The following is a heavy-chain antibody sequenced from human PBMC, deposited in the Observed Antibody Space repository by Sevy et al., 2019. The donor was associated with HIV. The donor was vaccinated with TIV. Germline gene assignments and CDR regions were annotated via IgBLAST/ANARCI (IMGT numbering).Heavy chain of an antibody. Sequence: ASVKVSCKASGYTFTSYDINWVRQATGQGLEWMGWMNPNSGNTGYAQKFQGRVTMTRNTSISTAYMELSSLRSEETAGYYCARGACSGGSCYRYYYGMDVWGQGTTVTVSS. CDR3: ARGACSGGSCYRYYYGMDV. J-gene: IGHJ6*02. D-gene: IGHD2-15*01. CDR2: MNPNSGNT. V-gene: IGHV1-8*01. CDR1: GYTFTSYD.